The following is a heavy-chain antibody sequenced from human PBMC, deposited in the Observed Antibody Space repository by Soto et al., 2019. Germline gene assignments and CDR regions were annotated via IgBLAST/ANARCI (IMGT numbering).Heavy chain of an antibody. V-gene: IGHV3-23*01. Sequence: PGGSLRLSCAASGFTFSSYAMSWVRQAPGKGLEWVSGITGGGTTYYADSVKGRFTISRDNSKNTLYLQMNSLRAEDTAVYYCAKDLLAAAGPLNYWGQGTLVTVSS. CDR1: GFTFSSYA. J-gene: IGHJ4*02. CDR2: ITGGGTT. D-gene: IGHD6-13*01. CDR3: AKDLLAAAGPLNY.